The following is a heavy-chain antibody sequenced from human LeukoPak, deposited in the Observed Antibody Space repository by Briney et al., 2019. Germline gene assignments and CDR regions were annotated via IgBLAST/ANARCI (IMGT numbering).Heavy chain of an antibody. CDR2: IIPIFGTA. CDR3: ARRAKLGGGSTFDY. D-gene: IGHD2-15*01. Sequence: SVKVSCKASGGTFSSYTISWVRQAPGQGLEWMGGIIPIFGTANYAQKFQGRVTITADKSTSTAYMELSSLRSEDTAVYYCARRAKLGGGSTFDYWGQGTLVTVSS. CDR1: GGTFSSYT. V-gene: IGHV1-69*06. J-gene: IGHJ4*02.